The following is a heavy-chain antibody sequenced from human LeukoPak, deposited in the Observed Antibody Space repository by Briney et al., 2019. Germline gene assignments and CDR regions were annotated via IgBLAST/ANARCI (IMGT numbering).Heavy chain of an antibody. J-gene: IGHJ4*02. Sequence: ASVKVSCKTSGYTFTSYYMHWVRQAPGQGLEWMGMINPSGGSTSYAQKFQGRVTMTRDTSTSTVYMELSSLRADDTAVYYCAREEYFDSGDDDYWGQGTLVTVSS. V-gene: IGHV1-46*01. CDR2: INPSGGST. D-gene: IGHD3-9*01. CDR1: GYTFTSYY. CDR3: AREEYFDSGDDDY.